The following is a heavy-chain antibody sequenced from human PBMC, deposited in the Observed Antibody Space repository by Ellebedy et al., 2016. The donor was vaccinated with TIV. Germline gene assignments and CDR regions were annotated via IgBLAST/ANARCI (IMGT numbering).Heavy chain of an antibody. CDR1: GFTFGSYS. D-gene: IGHD4-23*01. CDR3: ARVGRSVITPFDY. Sequence: GESLKISCAASGFTFGSYSMNWVRQAPVKGLEWVSYISSGSGSTDYADSVKGRFTISRDHAKNSLFLQMNSLSAEDTAVYYCARVGRSVITPFDYWGRGTLVTVSS. CDR2: ISSGSGST. V-gene: IGHV3-48*04. J-gene: IGHJ4*02.